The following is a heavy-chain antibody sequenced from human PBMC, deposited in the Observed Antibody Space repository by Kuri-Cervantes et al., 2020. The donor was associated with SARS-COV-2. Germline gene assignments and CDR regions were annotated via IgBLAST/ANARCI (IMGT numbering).Heavy chain of an antibody. CDR1: GFTFSSYA. CDR3: AKDHSEWDTMVRGVIIRGCDY. D-gene: IGHD3-10*01. CDR2: ISYDGSNK. J-gene: IGHJ4*02. V-gene: IGHV3-30-3*01. Sequence: GGSLRLSCAASGFTFSSYAMHWVRQAPGKGLEWVAVISYDGSNKYYADSVKGRFTISRDNSKNTLYLQMNSLRAEDTAVYYCAKDHSEWDTMVRGVIIRGCDYWGQGTLVTVSS.